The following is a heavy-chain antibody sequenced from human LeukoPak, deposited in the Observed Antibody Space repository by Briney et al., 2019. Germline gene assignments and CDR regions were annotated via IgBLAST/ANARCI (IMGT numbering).Heavy chain of an antibody. V-gene: IGHV3-23*01. CDR2: IRGSGGST. CDR3: AKDQTGTTSTASYYFDY. Sequence: GGTLRLSCEASGFTFSRYGMSWVRQAPGKGLEWVSAIRGSGGSTYYADSVKGRFTISRDNSKNTLYLQMNSLRAEDTAVYCCAKDQTGTTSTASYYFDYWGQGTLVTVSS. CDR1: GFTFSRYG. J-gene: IGHJ4*02. D-gene: IGHD1-7*01.